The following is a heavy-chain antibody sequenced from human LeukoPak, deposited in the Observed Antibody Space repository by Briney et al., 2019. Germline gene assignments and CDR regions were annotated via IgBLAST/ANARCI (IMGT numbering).Heavy chain of an antibody. CDR2: IYTSGST. J-gene: IGHJ4*02. V-gene: IGHV4-4*07. CDR1: GGSISSYY. CDR3: ARSLSVYTPPFDY. Sequence: PSETLSLTCTASGGSISSYYWSWIRQPAGKGLEWIGRIYTSGSTNYNPSLKSRVTMSVDTSKNQFSLKLSSVTAADTAVYYCARSLSVYTPPFDYGAREPLAPVPS. D-gene: IGHD3-22*01.